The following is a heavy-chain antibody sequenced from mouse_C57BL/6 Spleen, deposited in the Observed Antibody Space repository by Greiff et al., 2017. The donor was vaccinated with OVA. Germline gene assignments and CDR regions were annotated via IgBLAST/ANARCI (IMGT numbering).Heavy chain of an antibody. V-gene: IGHV5-17*01. Sequence: VQLKESGGGLVKPGGSLKLSCAASGFTFCDYGMHWVRQAPEKGLEWVAYISSGSSTIYYADTVKGRFTISRDNAKNTLFLQMTSLRSEDTAMYYCARGNWVYAMDYWGQGTSVTVSS. CDR2: ISSGSSTI. D-gene: IGHD4-1*01. CDR3: ARGNWVYAMDY. J-gene: IGHJ4*01. CDR1: GFTFCDYG.